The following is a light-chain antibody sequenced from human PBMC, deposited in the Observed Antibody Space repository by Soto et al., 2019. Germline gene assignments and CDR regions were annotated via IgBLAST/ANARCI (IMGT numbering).Light chain of an antibody. J-gene: IGKJ4*01. Sequence: EIVLTQSPRTLSLSPGGSATLSCTASQSVRSNSLAWYQQKPGQAPRLLMFGASGRATGTPPRFSGRGSGTDFTLTISRLEPEDFAVYYCQQYGTSPLTFGGGTKVDI. V-gene: IGKV3-20*01. CDR1: QSVRSNS. CDR3: QQYGTSPLT. CDR2: GAS.